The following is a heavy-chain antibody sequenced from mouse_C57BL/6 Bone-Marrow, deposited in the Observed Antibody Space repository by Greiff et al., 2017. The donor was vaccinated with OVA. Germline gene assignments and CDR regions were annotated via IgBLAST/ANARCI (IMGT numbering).Heavy chain of an antibody. CDR1: GYTFTSYW. D-gene: IGHD1-1*01. CDR3: ARRSTTVVAPGY. CDR2: IHPNSGST. Sequence: QVQLKQPGAELVKPGASVKLSCKASGYTFTSYWMHWVKQRPGQGLEWIGMIHPNSGSTNYNEKFKSKATLTVDKSSSTAYMQLSSLTSEDSAVYYCARRSTTVVAPGYWGQGTTLTVSS. V-gene: IGHV1-64*01. J-gene: IGHJ2*01.